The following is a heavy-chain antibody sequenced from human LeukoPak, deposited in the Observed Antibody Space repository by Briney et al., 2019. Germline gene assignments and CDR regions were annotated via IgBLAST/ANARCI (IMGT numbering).Heavy chain of an antibody. CDR1: GYTFTGYY. J-gene: IGHJ6*02. CDR2: INPNSGGA. V-gene: IGHV1-2*02. Sequence: GASVKVSCKASGYTFTGYYMHWVRQAPGQGLEWMGWINPNSGGANYAQKFQGRVTMTRDTSISTAYMELSRLRSDDTAVYFCARLGELERTPIGRYYYGMDVWGQGTTVTVSS. CDR3: ARLGELERTPIGRYYYGMDV. D-gene: IGHD1-1*01.